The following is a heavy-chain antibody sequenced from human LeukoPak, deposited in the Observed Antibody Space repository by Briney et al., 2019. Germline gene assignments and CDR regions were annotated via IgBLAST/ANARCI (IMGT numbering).Heavy chain of an antibody. J-gene: IGHJ4*02. CDR3: ARGRGSIYDS. CDR2: MKVDGTDI. D-gene: IGHD3-3*01. V-gene: IGHV3-7*04. CDR1: GFTFTNDF. Sequence: GGSLRLSCTASGFTFTNDFMTWVRQAPGKGLEWVANMKVDGTDIHYLDSVKGRFTISSDNARNSLYLQMNGLRAEDTAVYYCARGRGSIYDSWGRGTLVTVSS.